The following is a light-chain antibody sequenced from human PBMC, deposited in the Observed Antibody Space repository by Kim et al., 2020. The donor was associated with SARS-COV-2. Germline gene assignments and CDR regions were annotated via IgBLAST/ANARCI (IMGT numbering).Light chain of an antibody. V-gene: IGKV2-28*01. CDR2: LGS. CDR3: MQALQSLRT. CDR1: QSLLHSNGYNY. Sequence: DIVMTQSPLSLPVTPGEPASIFCRSGQSLLHSNGYNYLHWYLQKPGQSPQLLIYLGSNRASGVPDRFSGSGSGTDFTLKISRVEAEDVGVYYCMQALQSLRTFGQGTKVDIK. J-gene: IGKJ1*01.